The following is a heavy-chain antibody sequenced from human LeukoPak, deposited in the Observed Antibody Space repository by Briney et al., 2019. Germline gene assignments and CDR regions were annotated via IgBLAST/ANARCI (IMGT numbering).Heavy chain of an antibody. D-gene: IGHD6-13*01. CDR3: ARADSSSWSYAFDI. Sequence: SETLSLTCTVSGGSISSSAYHWGWIRQPPGNGLEWIGSIHSSGSTYYNPSLKSRVTISVRTSKNQFSLKLSSVTAADTAVYYCARADSSSWSYAFDIWGQGTMVTVSS. V-gene: IGHV4-39*01. CDR2: IHSSGST. J-gene: IGHJ3*02. CDR1: GGSISSSAYH.